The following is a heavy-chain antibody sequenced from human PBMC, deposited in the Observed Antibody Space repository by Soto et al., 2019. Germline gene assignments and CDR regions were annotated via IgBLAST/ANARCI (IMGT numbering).Heavy chain of an antibody. V-gene: IGHV3-48*01. Sequence: EVQVVESGGGLVQAGGSLRLSCEASGFTFSSHSMNWVRQAPGKGLEWLSYISSTSFTIHYADSVKGRFTISRDNAKNYLYNQIYRLRGGVTAVYFCVNDHRYRDRYNFCALDVWGKGTMVTVSS. J-gene: IGHJ6*04. D-gene: IGHD1-20*01. CDR1: GFTFSSHS. CDR3: VNDHRYRDRYNFCALDV. CDR2: ISSTSFTI.